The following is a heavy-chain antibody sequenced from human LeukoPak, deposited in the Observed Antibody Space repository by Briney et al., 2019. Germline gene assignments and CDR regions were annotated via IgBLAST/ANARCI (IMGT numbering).Heavy chain of an antibody. D-gene: IGHD3-9*01. CDR2: IIPIFGTA. J-gene: IGHJ4*02. Sequence: GASVKVSCKASGGTFSSYAISWVRQAPGQGLEWMGGIIPIFGTANYAQKFQGRVMITADESTSTAYMELSSLRSEDTAVYYCASRGDILTGYREFIDYWGQGTLVTVSS. CDR3: ASRGDILTGYREFIDY. V-gene: IGHV1-69*13. CDR1: GGTFSSYA.